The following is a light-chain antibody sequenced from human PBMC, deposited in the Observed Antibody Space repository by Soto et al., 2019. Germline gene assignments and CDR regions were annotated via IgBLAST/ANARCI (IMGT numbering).Light chain of an antibody. V-gene: IGKV3-11*01. CDR2: GAS. CDR3: QQLTDWPPQWT. CDR1: QSVRSN. J-gene: IGKJ1*01. Sequence: EIVLTQSPATLSLSPGERATLSCRASQSVRSNLAWYQQKPGQSPRLLIYGASTRATGIPARFSGSGSGTDFTLTISSLEPEDFAVYYCQQLTDWPPQWTFGQGTKVDNK.